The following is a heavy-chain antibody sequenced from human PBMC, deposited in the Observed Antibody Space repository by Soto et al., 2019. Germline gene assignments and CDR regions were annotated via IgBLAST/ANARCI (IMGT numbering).Heavy chain of an antibody. V-gene: IGHV3-9*01. J-gene: IGHJ6*03. CDR3: AKDAPSVVAASPYYYYYMDV. CDR2: ISWNSGSI. CDR1: GFTFDDYA. D-gene: IGHD2-15*01. Sequence: GGSLRLSCAASGFTFDDYAMHWVRQAPGKGLEWVSGISWNSGSIGYADSVKGRFTISRDNAKNSLYLQMNSLRAEDTALYYCAKDAPSVVAASPYYYYYMDVWGKGTTVTVSS.